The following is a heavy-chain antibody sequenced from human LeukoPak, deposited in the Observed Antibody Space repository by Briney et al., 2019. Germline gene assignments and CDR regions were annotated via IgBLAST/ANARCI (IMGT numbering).Heavy chain of an antibody. V-gene: IGHV1-2*06. Sequence: ASVKVSCKASGYTFTGYYMHWVRQAPGQGLEWMGRINPNSGGTNYAQKFQGRVTMTRDTSISTAYMELRSLRSDDTAVYYCARDLGSGYSSSWFGDAFDIWGQGTMVTVSS. CDR2: INPNSGGT. CDR3: ARDLGSGYSSSWFGDAFDI. CDR1: GYTFTGYY. D-gene: IGHD6-13*01. J-gene: IGHJ3*02.